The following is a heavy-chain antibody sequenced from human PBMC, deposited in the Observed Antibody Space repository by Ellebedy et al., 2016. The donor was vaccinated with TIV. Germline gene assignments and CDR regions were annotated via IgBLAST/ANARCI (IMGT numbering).Heavy chain of an antibody. D-gene: IGHD4-17*01. CDR1: GGSISSYY. V-gene: IGHV4-59*01. J-gene: IGHJ3*02. CDR3: AREPTTVTTQYAFDI. Sequence: SETLSLXXTVSGGSISSYYWSWIRQPPGKGLEWIGYIYYSGSTNYNPSLKSRVTISVDTSKNQFSLKLSSVTAADTAVYYCAREPTTVTTQYAFDIWGQGTMVTVSS. CDR2: IYYSGST.